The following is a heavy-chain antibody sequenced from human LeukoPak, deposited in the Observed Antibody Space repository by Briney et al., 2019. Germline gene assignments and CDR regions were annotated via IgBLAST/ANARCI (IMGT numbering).Heavy chain of an antibody. CDR1: GFTFSSYW. CDR3: ARDQDTAMGAFFDY. Sequence: GGSLRLSCAASGFTFSSYWMHWVRQAPGKGLVWVSRINSDGSSTSYADSVKGRFTISRDNAKNSLYLQMNSLRAEDTAVYYCARDQDTAMGAFFDYWGQGTLVTVPS. D-gene: IGHD5-18*01. V-gene: IGHV3-74*01. CDR2: INSDGSST. J-gene: IGHJ4*02.